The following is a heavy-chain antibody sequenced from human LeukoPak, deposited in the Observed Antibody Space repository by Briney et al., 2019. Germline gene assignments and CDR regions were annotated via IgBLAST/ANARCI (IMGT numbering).Heavy chain of an antibody. CDR1: GFTFSNAW. J-gene: IGHJ3*02. Sequence: KPGGSLRLSCAASGFTFSNAWMGWVRQAPGKGLEWVGRIKSKLDGGTTSYAAPDKGRLAISSDDSKNTLYLQMNSLKTEDTAVYYCTPRYGGTLVAFDIWGQGTMVSVSS. CDR2: IKSKLDGGTT. D-gene: IGHD4-23*01. CDR3: TPRYGGTLVAFDI. V-gene: IGHV3-15*01.